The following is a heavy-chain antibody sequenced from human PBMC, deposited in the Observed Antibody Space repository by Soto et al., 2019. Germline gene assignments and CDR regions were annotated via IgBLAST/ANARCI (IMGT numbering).Heavy chain of an antibody. CDR3: ARWSVQQLDY. CDR2: IIPGFGTA. V-gene: IGHV1-69*13. J-gene: IGHJ4*02. CDR1: GYTFTSYA. D-gene: IGHD6-13*01. Sequence: SVKVSCKASGYTFTSYAMRWVRQAPGQRLEWMGGIIPGFGTANYAQKFQGRVTITADESTSTAYMELSSLRSEDTAVYYCARWSVQQLDYWGQGTLVTVSS.